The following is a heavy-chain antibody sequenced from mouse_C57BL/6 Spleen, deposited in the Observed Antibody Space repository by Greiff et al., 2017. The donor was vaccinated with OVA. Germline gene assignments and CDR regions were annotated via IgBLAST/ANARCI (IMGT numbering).Heavy chain of an antibody. Sequence: QVQLQQPGAELVRPWSSVKLSCKASGYTFTSYWMDWVKQRPGQGLEWIGNIYPSDSETHYNQKFKDKATLTVDKSSSTAYMQLSSLTSEDSAVYYCARRYGNYLNYWGQGTTLTVSS. CDR1: GYTFTSYW. J-gene: IGHJ2*01. CDR3: ARRYGNYLNY. D-gene: IGHD2-1*01. V-gene: IGHV1-61*01. CDR2: IYPSDSET.